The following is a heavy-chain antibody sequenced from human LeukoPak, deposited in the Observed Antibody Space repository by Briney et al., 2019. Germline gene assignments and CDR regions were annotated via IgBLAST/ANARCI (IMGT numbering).Heavy chain of an antibody. J-gene: IGHJ5*02. Sequence: GGSLRLSCAASGFTFSAYGMHWVRQAPGKGLEWVAVIWFDGSNKYYADSVKGRFTISRDNAKNSLYLQMNSLRAEDTAVYYCARGSSDGDYGVRGWFDPWGQGTLVTVSS. D-gene: IGHD4-17*01. V-gene: IGHV3-33*01. CDR3: ARGSSDGDYGVRGWFDP. CDR1: GFTFSAYG. CDR2: IWFDGSNK.